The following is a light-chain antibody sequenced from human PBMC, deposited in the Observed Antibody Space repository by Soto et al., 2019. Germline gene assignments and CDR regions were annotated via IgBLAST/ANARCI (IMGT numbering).Light chain of an antibody. CDR2: DAS. J-gene: IGKJ1*01. CDR3: HQYNSYWT. V-gene: IGKV1-13*02. CDR1: QGISSA. Sequence: AIPLTQSPSSLSASLGDRVTITCRASQGISSALAWYQQKPGKAPKLLIYDASSLESGVPSRFSGSGSGTEFTLTICSLQPDDFATYYCHQYNSYWTFGQGAKVDI.